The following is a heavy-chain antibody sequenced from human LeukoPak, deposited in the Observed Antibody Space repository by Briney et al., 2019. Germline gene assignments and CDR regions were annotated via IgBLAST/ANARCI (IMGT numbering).Heavy chain of an antibody. Sequence: GGSLRLSCAASGLAFSRHAMTWVRQAPGKGLEWVSSFGGSGGGSKTYYADSVKGRFTISRDNSKSVVFLHLNSLRAEVTAVYYCATFSEPPTVTPFDYWGQGTMVVVSS. J-gene: IGHJ4*02. CDR1: GLAFSRHA. D-gene: IGHD4-17*01. V-gene: IGHV3-23*01. CDR3: ATFSEPPTVTPFDY. CDR2: FGGSGGGSKT.